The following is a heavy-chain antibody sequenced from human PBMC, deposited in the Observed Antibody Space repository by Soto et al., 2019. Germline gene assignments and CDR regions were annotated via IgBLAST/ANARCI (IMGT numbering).Heavy chain of an antibody. CDR3: AKDHWFDP. Sequence: GGSLRLSCAASGFTFSSSAMSWVRQAPGKGLEWVSAISGAGDNTHYADSVQGRFTISRDNSNNTLYLQMTSLRADDTAVYYCAKDHWFDPWGQGTLVTVSS. CDR1: GFTFSSSA. CDR2: ISGAGDNT. V-gene: IGHV3-23*01. J-gene: IGHJ5*02.